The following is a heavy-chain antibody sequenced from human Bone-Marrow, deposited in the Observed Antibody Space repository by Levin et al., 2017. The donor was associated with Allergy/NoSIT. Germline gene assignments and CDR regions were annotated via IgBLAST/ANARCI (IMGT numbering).Heavy chain of an antibody. CDR3: TTDSCLLTHCSGGSCYSGLVDSSGHSLDY. CDR2: IKSKTDGGTT. Sequence: GESLKISCAASGFTFSNAWMSWVRQAPGKGLEWVGRIKSKTDGGTTDYAAPVKGRFTISRDDSKNTLYLQMNSLKTEDTAVYYCTTDSCLLTHCSGGSCYSGLVDSSGHSLDYWGQGTLVTVSS. J-gene: IGHJ4*02. V-gene: IGHV3-15*01. D-gene: IGHD2-15*01. CDR1: GFTFSNAW.